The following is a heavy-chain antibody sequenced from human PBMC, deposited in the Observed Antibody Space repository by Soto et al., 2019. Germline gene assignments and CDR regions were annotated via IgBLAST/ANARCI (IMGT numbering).Heavy chain of an antibody. CDR2: IIPIFGTA. Sequence: ASVKVSCKASGGTFSSYAISWVRQAPGQGLEWMGGIIPIFGTANYAQKFQGRVTITADESTSTAYMELSSLRSEDTAVYYCARGYLYYDSSGYYYEIKPDDAFDIWGQGTMVTVSS. CDR1: GGTFSSYA. J-gene: IGHJ3*02. D-gene: IGHD3-22*01. CDR3: ARGYLYYDSSGYYYEIKPDDAFDI. V-gene: IGHV1-69*13.